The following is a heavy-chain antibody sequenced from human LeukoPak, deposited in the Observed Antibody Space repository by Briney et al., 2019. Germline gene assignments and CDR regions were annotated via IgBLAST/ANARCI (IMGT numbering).Heavy chain of an antibody. D-gene: IGHD3-22*01. CDR2: ICPGDSDT. Sequence: PGASLQISFKCSGYSFTSYWIGWVRPIPGKGLEWMGIICPGDSDTIHSPSFQGQVTISADKSISTAYLQWSSLKASDTAMYYCARCGTDSSGYHPTKFDYWGQGTLVTVSS. CDR1: GYSFTSYW. J-gene: IGHJ4*02. V-gene: IGHV5-51*01. CDR3: ARCGTDSSGYHPTKFDY.